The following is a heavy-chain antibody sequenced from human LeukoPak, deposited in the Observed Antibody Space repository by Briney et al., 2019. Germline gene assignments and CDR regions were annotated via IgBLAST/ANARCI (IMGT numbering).Heavy chain of an antibody. CDR2: IYNSGST. V-gene: IGHV4-59*01. J-gene: IGHJ3*02. CDR3: ATPYSGSFFDAFDI. D-gene: IGHD1-26*01. Sequence: SETLSLTCTVSGGSISTYYWSWIRQPPGKGLEWIGHIYNSGSTNYSPSLKSRVTISVDTSKNQFSLKLSSVTAADTAVYYCATPYSGSFFDAFDIWGQGTMVTVSS. CDR1: GGSISTYY.